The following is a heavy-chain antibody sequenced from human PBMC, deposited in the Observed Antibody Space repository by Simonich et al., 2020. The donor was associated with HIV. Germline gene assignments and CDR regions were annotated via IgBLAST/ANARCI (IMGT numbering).Heavy chain of an antibody. V-gene: IGHV3-30*07. J-gene: IGHJ4*02. D-gene: IGHD3-16*01. CDR1: GFTFSSYA. CDR3: ASGGSISSVWADDY. Sequence: QVQLVESGGGVVQPGRSLRLSCAASGFTFSSYAMHWVRQAPGKWLEWVAVITYDGSNKHYADSVKGRFTISKDNSKNTLYLQMSSMRAEDTAVYYCASGGSISSVWADDYWGQGTLVTVSS. CDR2: ITYDGSNK.